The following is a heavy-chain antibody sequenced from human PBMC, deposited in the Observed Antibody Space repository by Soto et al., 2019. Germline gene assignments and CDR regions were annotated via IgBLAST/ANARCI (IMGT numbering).Heavy chain of an antibody. CDR3: ASSPGAAAFDY. Sequence: PSETLSLTCTVSGDSISSYYWSWIRQPAGKGLEWIGRIYTSGSTNYNPSLKSRVTMSVDTSKNQFSLKLSSVTAADTAVYYCASSPGAAAFDYWDQGTLVTVSS. J-gene: IGHJ4*02. CDR1: GDSISSYY. V-gene: IGHV4-4*07. CDR2: IYTSGST.